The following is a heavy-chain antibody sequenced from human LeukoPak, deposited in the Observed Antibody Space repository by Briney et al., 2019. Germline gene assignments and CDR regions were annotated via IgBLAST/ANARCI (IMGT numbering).Heavy chain of an antibody. J-gene: IGHJ4*02. Sequence: GSSVKVSCKASGGTFSSYAISWVRQAPGQGLEWMGGIIPIFGTANYAQKFQGRVTITTDESTSTAYMELSSLRSEDTAVYYCARIVSPVDIVANDYWGQGTLVTVSS. D-gene: IGHD5-12*01. CDR2: IIPIFGTA. CDR1: GGTFSSYA. V-gene: IGHV1-69*05. CDR3: ARIVSPVDIVANDY.